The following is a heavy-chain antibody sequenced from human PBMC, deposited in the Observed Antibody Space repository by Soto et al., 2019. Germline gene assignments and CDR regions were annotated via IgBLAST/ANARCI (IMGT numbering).Heavy chain of an antibody. CDR1: GYTFTRYA. Sequence: SVEVSCKASGYTFTRYAINWARQATGQVLKRMGCMNPNSGNTGYAQKLQDRVTMTRNTSISTAYVGLSSLRSEDTAVYYCAWALGYCSGGSCYRTFDYWGEGALVTVSS. V-gene: IGHV1-8*01. D-gene: IGHD2-15*01. CDR2: MNPNSGNT. CDR3: AWALGYCSGGSCYRTFDY. J-gene: IGHJ4*02.